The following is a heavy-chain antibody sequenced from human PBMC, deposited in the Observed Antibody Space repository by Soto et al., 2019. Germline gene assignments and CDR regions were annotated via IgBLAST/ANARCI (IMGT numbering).Heavy chain of an antibody. CDR1: GYTFTSYA. J-gene: IGHJ4*02. D-gene: IGHD1-20*01. CDR2: INAGNGNT. CDR3: ARDHRYNWNDGSRAFDY. Sequence: GASVKVSCKASGYTFTSYAMHWVRQAPGQRLEWMGWINAGNGNTKYSQKFQGRVTITRDTSASTAYMELSSLRSEDTAVYYCARDHRYNWNDGSRAFDYWGQGTLVTVSS. V-gene: IGHV1-3*01.